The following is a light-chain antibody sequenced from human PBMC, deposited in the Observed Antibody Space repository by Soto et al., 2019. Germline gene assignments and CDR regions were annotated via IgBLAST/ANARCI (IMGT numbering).Light chain of an antibody. J-gene: IGLJ3*02. V-gene: IGLV3-21*04. Sequence: SYELTQPPSVSVAPGKTARITCGGTNIGSKSVHWYQQKPGQAPVLVIYYDSDRPSGIPERFSGSNSGNTATLTISRVEAGDEADYYCQVWDSSSDPNWVFGGGNKLTVL. CDR1: NIGSKS. CDR2: YDS. CDR3: QVWDSSSDPNWV.